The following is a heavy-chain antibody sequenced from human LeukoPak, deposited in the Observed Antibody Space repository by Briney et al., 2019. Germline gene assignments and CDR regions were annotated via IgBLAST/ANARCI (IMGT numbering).Heavy chain of an antibody. D-gene: IGHD3-22*01. V-gene: IGHV1-3*01. CDR2: INAGNGNT. CDR1: GYTFTSYA. Sequence: ASVKVSCKDSGYTFTSYAMHWVRQAPGQRLEWMGWINAGNGNTKYSQKFQGRVTITRDTSASTAYMELSSLRSEDTAVYYCAREQYYYDSSGYPGERTNWFDPWGQGTLVTVSS. CDR3: AREQYYYDSSGYPGERTNWFDP. J-gene: IGHJ5*02.